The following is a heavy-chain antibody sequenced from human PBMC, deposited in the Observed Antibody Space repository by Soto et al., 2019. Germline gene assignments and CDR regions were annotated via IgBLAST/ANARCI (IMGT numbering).Heavy chain of an antibody. CDR3: ASAGGLGAVAADY. Sequence: QLQLQESGSGLVKPSQTLSLTCAVSGGSISSGGYSWSWIRQPPGKGLEWIGYIYHRGSTYYNPSLKSRVTISVDRSKNQFSLKLSSVTAADTAVYYCASAGGLGAVAADYWGQGTLVTVSS. J-gene: IGHJ4*02. V-gene: IGHV4-30-2*01. CDR1: GGSISSGGYS. D-gene: IGHD6-19*01. CDR2: IYHRGST.